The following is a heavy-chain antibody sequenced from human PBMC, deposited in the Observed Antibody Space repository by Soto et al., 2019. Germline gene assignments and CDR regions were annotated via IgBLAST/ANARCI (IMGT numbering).Heavy chain of an antibody. CDR2: INPNSGGT. D-gene: IGHD3-22*01. Sequence: GASVKVSCKASGYTFTCYYMHWVRQAPGQGLEWMGWINPNSGGTNYAQKLQGRVTMTTDTSTSTAYMELRSLRSDDTAVYYCARDFDSSGYGGYWGQGTLVTVSS. CDR3: ARDFDSSGYGGY. CDR1: GYTFTCYY. V-gene: IGHV1-2*02. J-gene: IGHJ4*02.